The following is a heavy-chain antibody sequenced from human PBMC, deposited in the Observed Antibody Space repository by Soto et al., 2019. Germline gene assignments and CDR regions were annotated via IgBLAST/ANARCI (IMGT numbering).Heavy chain of an antibody. J-gene: IGHJ4*02. CDR3: AKYRGYIGYDGPVTMVPFNY. CDR1: GGTFSSYA. D-gene: IGHD5-12*01. V-gene: IGHV1-69*13. CDR2: IIPIFGTA. Sequence: SSVKVSCKASGGTFSSYAISWVRQAPGQGLEWMGGIIPIFGTANYAQKFQGRVTITADESTSTAYMELSSLRSEDTAVYYCAKYRGYIGYDGPVTMVPFNYGGQGRLVTVS.